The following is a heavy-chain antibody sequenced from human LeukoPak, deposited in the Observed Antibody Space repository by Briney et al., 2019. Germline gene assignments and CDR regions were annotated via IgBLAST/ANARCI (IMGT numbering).Heavy chain of an antibody. J-gene: IGHJ4*02. CDR1: GGSISSSSYY. V-gene: IGHV4-39*01. Sequence: SETLSLTCTVSGGSISSSSYYWGWIRQPPGKGLEWIGSIYYSGSTYYNPSLKSRVTISVDTSKNQFSLKLSSVTAADTVVYYCASHRHPLGEWLLPYDYWGQGTLVTVSS. CDR3: ASHRHPLGEWLLPYDY. CDR2: IYYSGST. D-gene: IGHD3-3*01.